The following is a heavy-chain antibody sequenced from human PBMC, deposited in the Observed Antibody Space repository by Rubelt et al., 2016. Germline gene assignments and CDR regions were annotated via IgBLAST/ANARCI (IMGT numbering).Heavy chain of an antibody. CDR3: AKATYDSSGCLQH. D-gene: IGHD3-22*01. Sequence: EVQLVESGGGLVQPGRSLRLSCAASGFTFDDYAMHWVRQAPGKGLEWVSGISWNRGSIGYADFVKGRFTISRDNAKNSLYLQMNSLRAEDTALYYCAKATYDSSGCLQHWGQGTLVTVSS. V-gene: IGHV3-9*01. CDR2: ISWNRGSI. J-gene: IGHJ1*01. CDR1: GFTFDDYA.